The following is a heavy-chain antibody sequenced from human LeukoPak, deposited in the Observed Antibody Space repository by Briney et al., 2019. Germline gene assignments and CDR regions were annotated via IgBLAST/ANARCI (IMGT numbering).Heavy chain of an antibody. CDR2: IKQDGSEK. D-gene: IGHD3-9*01. V-gene: IGHV3-7*01. J-gene: IGHJ4*02. Sequence: GGSLRLSCAASGFIFSDYWMSWVRQAPGKGLEWVANIKQDGSEKYYVDSVKGRFTISRDNAKNSLYLQMNSLRAEDTAVYYCASFVWNYFDYWGQGTLVTVSS. CDR1: GFIFSDYW. CDR3: ASFVWNYFDY.